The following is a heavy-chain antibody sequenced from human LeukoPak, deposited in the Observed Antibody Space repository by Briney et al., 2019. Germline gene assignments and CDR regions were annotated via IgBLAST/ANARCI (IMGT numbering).Heavy chain of an antibody. D-gene: IGHD3-10*01. CDR3: ARDRAKYYYGSGTQGGFFDY. CDR1: GGSISSGDYY. CDR2: IYYSGST. Sequence: PSQTLSLTCTVSGGSISSGDYYWSWIRQPPGKGLEWIGYIYYSGSTYYNPSLKSRVTISVDTSKNQFSLKLSSVTAADTAVYYCARDRAKYYYGSGTQGGFFDYWGQGTLVTVSS. J-gene: IGHJ4*02. V-gene: IGHV4-30-4*01.